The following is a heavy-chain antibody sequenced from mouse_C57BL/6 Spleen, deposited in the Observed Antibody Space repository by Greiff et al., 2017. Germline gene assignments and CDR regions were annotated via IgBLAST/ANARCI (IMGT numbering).Heavy chain of an antibody. V-gene: IGHV1-54*01. CDR1: GYAFTNYL. Sequence: QVQLQQSGAELVRPGTSVKVSCKASGYAFTNYLIEWVKQRPGPGLEWIGVCNPGSGGTNYNEKFKGKATLTADKSSRTAYMQLSSLTSEDSPVYCCARSHYYGSSYAMDYWGQGTSVTVSS. CDR3: ARSHYYGSSYAMDY. CDR2: CNPGSGGT. D-gene: IGHD1-1*01. J-gene: IGHJ4*01.